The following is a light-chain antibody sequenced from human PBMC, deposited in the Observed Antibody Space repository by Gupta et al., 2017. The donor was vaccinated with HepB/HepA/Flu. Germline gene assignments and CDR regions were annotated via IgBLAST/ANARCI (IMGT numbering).Light chain of an antibody. CDR1: QSVLYSSKNKNY. J-gene: IGKJ1*01. CDR3: QQYYGFPT. Sequence: DIVMTQSPDSLAASLGESATINCKSSQSVLYSSKNKNYLAWYQQKPGQPPKLLIYWASNRESGVPDRFSGSGSGTDFTLTISSLRAEDVAVYYCQQYYGFPTFGQGTKVEI. V-gene: IGKV4-1*01. CDR2: WAS.